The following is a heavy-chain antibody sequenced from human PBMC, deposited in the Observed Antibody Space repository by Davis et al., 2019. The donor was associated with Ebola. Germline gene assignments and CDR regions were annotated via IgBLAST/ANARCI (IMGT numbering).Heavy chain of an antibody. CDR1: GFTFSSYA. Sequence: GESLKISCAASGFTFSSYAMHWVRQAPGKGLEWVAVISDDGSNKYYAESVKGRFTISRDNAKKSLYLEMNSLRAEDTAVYYCASSSAGWNYYYGMDVWGQGTTVTVSS. D-gene: IGHD6-13*01. V-gene: IGHV3-30-3*01. J-gene: IGHJ6*02. CDR2: ISDDGSNK. CDR3: ASSSAGWNYYYGMDV.